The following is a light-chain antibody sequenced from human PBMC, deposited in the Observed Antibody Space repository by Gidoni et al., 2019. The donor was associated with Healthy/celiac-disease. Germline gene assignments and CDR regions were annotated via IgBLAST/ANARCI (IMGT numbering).Light chain of an antibody. Sequence: PGQSITISCTGTSSDVGGYNYVSWYQQHPGKAPKLMIYDVSNRPSGVSNRFSGSKSGNTASLTISGLQAEDEADYYCGSYTSSSTPYVFGTGTKVTVL. V-gene: IGLV2-14*03. CDR3: GSYTSSSTPYV. CDR1: SSDVGGYNY. J-gene: IGLJ1*01. CDR2: DVS.